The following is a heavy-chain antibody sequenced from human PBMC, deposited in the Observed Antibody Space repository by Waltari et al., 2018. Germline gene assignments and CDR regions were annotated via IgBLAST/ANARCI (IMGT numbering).Heavy chain of an antibody. CDR3: ARAEDYYDSSGYYYV. V-gene: IGHV1-69*01. Sequence: QVQLVQSGAEVKKPGSSVKVSCKASGGTFSSYAISWVRQAPGQGLEWMGGIIPILGTANYAQKVQGRGTITADESTSTAYMELSSLRSEDTAVYYCARAEDYYDSSGYYYVWGQGTLVTVSS. J-gene: IGHJ4*02. CDR1: GGTFSSYA. CDR2: IIPILGTA. D-gene: IGHD3-22*01.